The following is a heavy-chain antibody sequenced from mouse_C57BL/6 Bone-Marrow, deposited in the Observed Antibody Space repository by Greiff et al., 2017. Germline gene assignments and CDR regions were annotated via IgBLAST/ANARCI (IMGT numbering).Heavy chain of an antibody. CDR3: ANWYYAMDY. Sequence: FPLPPSVPELVKPGASVKISCKASGYSFTDYNMNWVKQSNGKSLEWIGVINPNYGTTSYNQKFKGKATLTVDQSSSTAYMQLNSLTSEDSAVYYCANWYYAMDYWGQGTSVTVSS. CDR2: INPNYGTT. CDR1: GYSFTDYN. V-gene: IGHV1-39*01. J-gene: IGHJ4*01. D-gene: IGHD4-1*01.